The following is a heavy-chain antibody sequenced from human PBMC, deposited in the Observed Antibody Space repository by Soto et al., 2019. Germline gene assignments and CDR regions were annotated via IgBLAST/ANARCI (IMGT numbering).Heavy chain of an antibody. CDR3: TSPAPGDCGGDCSNYYYGMDV. CDR2: IRSKANSYAT. J-gene: IGHJ6*02. V-gene: IGHV3-73*02. Sequence: EVQLVESGGGLVQPGGSLKLSCAASGFTFSGSAMHWVRQASGKGLEWVGRIRSKANSYATAYAASLKGRFTISRDDSKNTAYLQMNSLKAEDTAVYYCTSPAPGDCGGDCSNYYYGMDVWGQGTTVTVSS. D-gene: IGHD2-21*02. CDR1: GFTFSGSA.